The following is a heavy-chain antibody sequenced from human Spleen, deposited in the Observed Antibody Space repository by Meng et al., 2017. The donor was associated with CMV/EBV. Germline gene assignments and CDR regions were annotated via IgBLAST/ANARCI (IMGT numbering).Heavy chain of an antibody. CDR3: AREVPPYGSGSLWPAGYYYGMDV. V-gene: IGHV3-74*01. J-gene: IGHJ6*02. Sequence: GESLKISCAASGFTFSSYWMHWVRQAPGKGLVWVSRINSDGSSTSYADSVKGRFTISRDNAKNTLYLQMNSLRAEDTAVYYCAREVPPYGSGSLWPAGYYYGMDVWGQGTTVTV. D-gene: IGHD3-10*01. CDR2: INSDGSST. CDR1: GFTFSSYW.